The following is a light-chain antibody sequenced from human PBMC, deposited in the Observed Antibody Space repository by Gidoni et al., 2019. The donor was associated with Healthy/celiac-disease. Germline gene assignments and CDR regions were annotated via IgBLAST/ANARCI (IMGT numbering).Light chain of an antibody. CDR2: DAS. CDR3: QQRSNWPT. CDR1: QSVSSY. J-gene: IGKJ4*01. Sequence: IVLTQSPATLSLSPGERATRSCRASQSVSSYLAWYQQQPGQAPMLLIYDASNRATGIPARFSGSGSGTDFTLTISSLEPEDFAVYYCQQRSNWPTFGGGTKVEIK. V-gene: IGKV3-11*01.